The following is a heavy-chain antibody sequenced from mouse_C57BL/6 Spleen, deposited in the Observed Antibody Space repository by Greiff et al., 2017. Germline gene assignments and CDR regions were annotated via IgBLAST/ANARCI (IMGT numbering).Heavy chain of an antibody. CDR3: AIYDYGRSPLY. Sequence: EVKLMESGAELVKPGASVKLSCTASGFNIKDYYMHWVKQRTEQGLEWIGRIDPEDGETKYAPKFQGKATITADTASNTAYLQLRSLTSEDTAVYYFAIYDYGRSPLYWGQGTTLTVSS. CDR2: IDPEDGET. CDR1: GFNIKDYY. V-gene: IGHV14-2*01. D-gene: IGHD1-1*01. J-gene: IGHJ2*01.